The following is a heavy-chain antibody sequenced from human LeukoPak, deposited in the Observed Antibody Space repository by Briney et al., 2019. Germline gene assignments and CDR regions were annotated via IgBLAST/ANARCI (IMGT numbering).Heavy chain of an antibody. CDR1: GYSSTYVFTTYP. J-gene: IGHJ5*02. D-gene: IGHD2-8*01. V-gene: IGHV1-46*01. Sequence: GASVKVSCKASGYSSTYVFTTYPIHWVRQAPGQGLEWLGMINLRGDATFYAQKFQGRVTMTSDSSTTTVYMELSSLKSEDTGLYYCARKWSSRDWFDPWGQGTLVTVSS. CDR3: ARKWSSRDWFDP. CDR2: INLRGDAT.